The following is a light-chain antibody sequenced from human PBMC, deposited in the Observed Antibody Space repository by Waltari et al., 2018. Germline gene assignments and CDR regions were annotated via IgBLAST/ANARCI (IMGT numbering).Light chain of an antibody. CDR2: WAS. CDR1: QSVLYSSNNKNN. Sequence: DIVMTQSPDSLAVSLGEWATINCKSSQSVLYSSNNKNNLGWYQQKPGQPPKLLIYWASTRESGVPDRFSGSGSGTDFTLTISSLQAEDVAVYYCQQYYSTPLTFGGGTKVEIK. CDR3: QQYYSTPLT. V-gene: IGKV4-1*01. J-gene: IGKJ4*01.